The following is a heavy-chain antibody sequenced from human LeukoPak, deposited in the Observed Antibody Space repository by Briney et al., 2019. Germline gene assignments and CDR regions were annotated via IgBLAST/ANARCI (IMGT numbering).Heavy chain of an antibody. CDR3: AKSQWLSYYFDY. J-gene: IGHJ4*02. Sequence: GGSLRLSCAASGFTFSSYAMSWVRQAPGKGLEWVSGISGSGGSTYYADSVKGRFTISRDNSKNTLYLQMNSLRAEDTAVYYRAKSQWLSYYFDYWGQGTLVTVSS. CDR1: GFTFSSYA. V-gene: IGHV3-23*01. CDR2: ISGSGGST. D-gene: IGHD6-19*01.